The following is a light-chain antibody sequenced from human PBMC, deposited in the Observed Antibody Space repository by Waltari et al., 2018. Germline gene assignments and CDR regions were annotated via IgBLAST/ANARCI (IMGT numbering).Light chain of an antibody. CDR2: EVN. V-gene: IGLV2-14*01. J-gene: IGLJ2*01. CDR3: TSYRSSSTPVV. CDR1: SDDVGAYNS. Sequence: QSALTQPASVSGPPGQSIPISSTGTSDDVGAYNSVSWSQQHQGLAPKLIIYEVNKRPFGISSRFSGSKSGNTASLTISGLQADDESHYYCTSYRSSSTPVVFGGGTKLTVL.